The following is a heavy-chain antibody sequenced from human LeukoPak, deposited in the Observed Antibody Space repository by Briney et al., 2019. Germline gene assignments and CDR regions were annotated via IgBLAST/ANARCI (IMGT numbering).Heavy chain of an antibody. CDR1: GGSISGYY. J-gene: IGHJ3*02. CDR3: ARHRADWGWAAFDI. CDR2: IFYSGNT. Sequence: SETLSLTCTVSGGSISGYYWSWIRQPPGKGLEWIGYIFYSGNTNYNPSLKSRVTISVDTSKNQFSLKLSSVTAADTAVYYCARHRADWGWAAFDIWGQGTMVTVSS. D-gene: IGHD7-27*01. V-gene: IGHV4-59*08.